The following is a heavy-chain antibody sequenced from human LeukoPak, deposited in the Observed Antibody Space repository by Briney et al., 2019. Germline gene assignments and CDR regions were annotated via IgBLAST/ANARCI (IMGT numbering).Heavy chain of an antibody. CDR1: GFTFDDYA. Sequence: GGSLRLSCAASGFTFDDYAMHWVRQAPGKGLEWVSGISWNSGSIGYADSVKGRFTISRDNAKNSLYLQMNSLRAGDTAIYFCAKPARTDYTDYWGQGTLVTVSS. CDR2: ISWNSGSI. CDR3: AKPARTDYTDY. V-gene: IGHV3-9*01. D-gene: IGHD1-14*01. J-gene: IGHJ4*02.